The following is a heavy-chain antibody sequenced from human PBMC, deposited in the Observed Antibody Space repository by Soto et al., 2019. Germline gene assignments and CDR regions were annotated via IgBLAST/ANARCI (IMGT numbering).Heavy chain of an antibody. CDR1: GLTWRNPG. CDR2: IKSKTDGGTT. J-gene: IGHJ6*01. CDR3: TTADDYGDTYGMDV. V-gene: IGHV3-15*01. Sequence: GGLIRLRYTAAGLTWRNPGGSCIGQTPGKGLEWVGRIKSKTDGGTTDYAAPVKGRFTISRDDSKNTLYLQMNSLKTEDTAVYYCTTADDYGDTYGMDVWGQANTVSGS. D-gene: IGHD4-17*01.